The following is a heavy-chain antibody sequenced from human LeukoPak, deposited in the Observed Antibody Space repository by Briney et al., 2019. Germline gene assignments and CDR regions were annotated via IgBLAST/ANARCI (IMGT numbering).Heavy chain of an antibody. CDR2: ISAYNGNT. Sequence: GSSVKVSFKASGYTFTSYGISWVRQAPGQGLEWMGWISAYNGNTKYAQKLQGRVTVTTDTSTSTAYMELRSLRSDDTAVYYCARATLVRGVIRSYFAYSSQRTLVTVSS. CDR1: GYTFTSYG. J-gene: IGHJ4*02. D-gene: IGHD3-10*01. V-gene: IGHV1-18*01. CDR3: ARATLVRGVIRSYFAY.